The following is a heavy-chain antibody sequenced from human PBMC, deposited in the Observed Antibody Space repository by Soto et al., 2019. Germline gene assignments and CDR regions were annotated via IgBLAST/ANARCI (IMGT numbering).Heavy chain of an antibody. J-gene: IGHJ4*02. Sequence: QVQLLQSGAEVKNPGAPVKVSCRASGYIFTSYYMHWMRQAPGQGLEWMGRITPSSGATIYAQKFLGRVPMTRDTSTSTVYMELSFLRSDDTAVYYCARDGDRHDFDYWGQGTLVTVSS. CDR3: ARDGDRHDFDY. CDR1: GYIFTSYY. V-gene: IGHV1-46*01. CDR2: ITPSSGAT. D-gene: IGHD2-21*02.